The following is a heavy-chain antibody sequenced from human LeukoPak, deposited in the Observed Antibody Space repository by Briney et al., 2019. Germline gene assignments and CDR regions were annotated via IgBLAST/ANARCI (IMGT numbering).Heavy chain of an antibody. CDR1: GYTFTSYG. CDR2: ISAYNGNT. V-gene: IGHV1-18*01. Sequence: ASVKVSCKASGYTFTSYGISWVRHAPGQGLEWMGWISAYNGNTNYAQKLQGRVTMTTDTSTSTAYMELRSLRSDDTAVYYCARESSEELWFGELLPFDPWGQGTLVTVSS. CDR3: ARESSEELWFGELLPFDP. D-gene: IGHD3-10*01. J-gene: IGHJ5*02.